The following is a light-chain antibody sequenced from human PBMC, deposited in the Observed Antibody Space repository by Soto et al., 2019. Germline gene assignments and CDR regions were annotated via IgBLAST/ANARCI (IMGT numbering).Light chain of an antibody. Sequence: VLTQSPGPPFLFSGGRAPLPCPASQSVTNNYLAWYQQKPGQAPRLLIDGASSRATGVPDRFSGTGSGTDFTLTISRLEPEDFAVFYCQQYGNSPITFGQGTRLEIK. V-gene: IGKV3-20*01. CDR3: QQYGNSPIT. CDR1: QSVTNNY. J-gene: IGKJ5*01. CDR2: GAS.